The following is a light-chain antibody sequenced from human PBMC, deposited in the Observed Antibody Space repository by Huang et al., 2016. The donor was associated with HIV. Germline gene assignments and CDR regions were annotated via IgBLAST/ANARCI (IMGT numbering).Light chain of an antibody. CDR3: QQYNSYSWT. CDR2: KSS. J-gene: IGKJ1*01. Sequence: DIQMTQSPSTQSASVGDRVTITCRASQGISYWLAWYQQKPGKAPNLLIYKSSTLQSGVPSRFSGSGSGTEFTLTISSLQPDDFATYYCQQYNSYSWTFGQGTKVEIK. V-gene: IGKV1-5*03. CDR1: QGISYW.